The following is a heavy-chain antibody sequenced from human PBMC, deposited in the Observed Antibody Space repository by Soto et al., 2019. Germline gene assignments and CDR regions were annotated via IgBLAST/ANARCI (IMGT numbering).Heavy chain of an antibody. CDR3: ARGGGITGTWLDY. CDR2: INPSGRST. V-gene: IGHV1-46*01. J-gene: IGHJ4*02. CDR1: GYTFTSYY. D-gene: IGHD1-7*01. Sequence: QVQLVQSGAEVKKPGASVKVSCKASGYTFTSYYMHWVRQAPGQGLEWRGIINPSGRSTSYAQKFHGRVTMTRDTSTSTVYMALSSLRSEDTAVYYCARGGGITGTWLDYWGQGTLVTVSS.